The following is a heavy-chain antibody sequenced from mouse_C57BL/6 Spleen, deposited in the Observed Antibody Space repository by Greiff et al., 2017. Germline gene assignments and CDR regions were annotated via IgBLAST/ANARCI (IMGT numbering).Heavy chain of an antibody. J-gene: IGHJ4*01. Sequence: EEKLMESGGGLVKPGGSLKLSCAASGFTFSDYGMHWVRQAPEKGLEWVAYISSGSSTIYYADTVKGRFTISRDNAKNTLFLQMTSLRSEDTAMYYCARSYGSSYGAMDYWGQGTSVTVSS. CDR2: ISSGSSTI. CDR3: ARSYGSSYGAMDY. V-gene: IGHV5-17*01. D-gene: IGHD1-1*01. CDR1: GFTFSDYG.